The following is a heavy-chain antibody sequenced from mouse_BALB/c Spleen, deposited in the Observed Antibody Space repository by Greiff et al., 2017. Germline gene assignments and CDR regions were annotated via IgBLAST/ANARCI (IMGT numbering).Heavy chain of an antibody. D-gene: IGHD2-1*01. Sequence: EVKLMESGGGLVQPGGSLKLSCAASGFTFSSYTMSWVRQTPEKRLEWVAYISNGGGSTYYPDTVKGRFTISRDNAKNTLYLQMSSLKSEDTAMYYCARHEGGATTCFAYWGQGTLVTVSA. CDR1: GFTFSSYT. J-gene: IGHJ3*01. V-gene: IGHV5-12-2*01. CDR2: ISNGGGST. CDR3: ARHEGGATTCFAY.